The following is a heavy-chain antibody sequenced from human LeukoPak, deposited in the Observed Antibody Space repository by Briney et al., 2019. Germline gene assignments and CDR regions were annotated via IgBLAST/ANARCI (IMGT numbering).Heavy chain of an antibody. J-gene: IGHJ4*02. CDR3: ARGIGAADF. CDR1: GGSIGSRNW. CDR2: IYQSGSS. D-gene: IGHD3-16*01. V-gene: IGHV4-4*02. Sequence: SETLSLTCAVSGGSIGSRNWWSWVRQPPRKGLQWIGEIYQSGSSIYNPSLRSRVTMSVDKSKDQLSLKLSSVTAADTAVYYCARGIGAADFWGQGILVTVSS.